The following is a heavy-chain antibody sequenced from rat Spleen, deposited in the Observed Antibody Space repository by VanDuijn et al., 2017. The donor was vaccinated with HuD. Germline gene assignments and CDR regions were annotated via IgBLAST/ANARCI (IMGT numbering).Heavy chain of an antibody. CDR3: ARYTYYGYNSGDVMDA. CDR1: GFTFSDYY. Sequence: EVQLVESDGGLVQPGRSLKLSCAASGFTFSDYYMAWVRQAPTKGLEWVASISNGGGKTYYSDSVKDRFTISRDNAKSTLYLQMDSLRSEDTATYYCARYTYYGYNSGDVMDAWGQGASVTVSS. D-gene: IGHD1-9*01. J-gene: IGHJ4*01. V-gene: IGHV5-25*01. CDR2: ISNGGGKT.